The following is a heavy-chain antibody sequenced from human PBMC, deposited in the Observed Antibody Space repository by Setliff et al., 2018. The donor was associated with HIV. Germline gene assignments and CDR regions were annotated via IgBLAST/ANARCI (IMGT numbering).Heavy chain of an antibody. Sequence: ASVKVSCKTFGYYFNIDYMHWVRQAPGQGLEWMGWINPNSGGTTYAQKFQGWITMTRDTSISTAYMELSRLRSDDTAVYYCARGMDYYDTSGYYQYYFDYWGQGTLVTVSS. CDR2: INPNSGGT. J-gene: IGHJ4*02. CDR3: ARGMDYYDTSGYYQYYFDY. D-gene: IGHD3-22*01. CDR1: GYYFNIDY. V-gene: IGHV1-2*04.